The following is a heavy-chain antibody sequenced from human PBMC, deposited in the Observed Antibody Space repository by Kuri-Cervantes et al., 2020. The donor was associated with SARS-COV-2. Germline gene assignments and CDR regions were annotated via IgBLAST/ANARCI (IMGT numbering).Heavy chain of an antibody. V-gene: IGHV3-30*04. CDR3: ARAGKVLIVNAIASYMDV. CDR1: GFTFSSYA. J-gene: IGHJ6*03. D-gene: IGHD2-8*01. CDR2: ISYDGSNK. Sequence: GESLKISCAASGFTFSSYAMHWVRQAPGKGLEWVAVISYDGSNKYYDDSVKGRFTISIDNSKNTLYLQMNSLRDEETTVYYCARAGKVLIVNAIASYMDVWGKGTMVTFSS.